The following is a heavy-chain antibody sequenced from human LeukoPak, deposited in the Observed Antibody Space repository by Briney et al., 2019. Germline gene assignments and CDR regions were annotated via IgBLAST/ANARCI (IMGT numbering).Heavy chain of an antibody. D-gene: IGHD3-22*01. J-gene: IGHJ4*02. Sequence: ASVKVSCKASGGTFSSYAISWVRQAPGQGLEWMGGIIPIFGTANYAQKFQGRVTMTRDTSTSTAYMELSSLRSEDTAVYYCARDARTSYDSSGYYFDYWGQGTLVTVSS. CDR2: IIPIFGTA. CDR1: GGTFSSYA. CDR3: ARDARTSYDSSGYYFDY. V-gene: IGHV1-69*05.